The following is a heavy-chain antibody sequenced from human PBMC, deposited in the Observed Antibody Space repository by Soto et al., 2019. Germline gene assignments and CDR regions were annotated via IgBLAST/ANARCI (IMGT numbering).Heavy chain of an antibody. CDR3: ARGGSYGGNSEGEIDY. CDR2: IYSGGST. J-gene: IGHJ4*02. D-gene: IGHD4-17*01. CDR1: GFTVSSNY. V-gene: IGHV3-66*01. Sequence: EVQLVESGGGLVQPGGSLRLSCAASGFTVSSNYMSWVRQAPGKGLEWVSVIYSGGSTYYADSVKGRFTISRDNSKNTLYLKMSSLRAEDTAVYYCARGGSYGGNSEGEIDYWGQGTLVTVSS.